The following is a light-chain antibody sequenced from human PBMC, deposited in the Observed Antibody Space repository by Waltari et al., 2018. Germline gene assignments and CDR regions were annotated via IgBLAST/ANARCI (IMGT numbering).Light chain of an antibody. CDR3: ATWDDSLRGHI. Sequence: QSVLTQPPSASEAARKSVTISCSGSSSNIGSNSVSWYQHFPETAPKVLIYYNERRPSGVSDRFSGSKSGTSASLAISGLQTDDEADYYCATWDDSLRGHIFGSGTRLTVL. J-gene: IGLJ1*01. CDR1: SSNIGSNS. V-gene: IGLV1-36*01. CDR2: YNE.